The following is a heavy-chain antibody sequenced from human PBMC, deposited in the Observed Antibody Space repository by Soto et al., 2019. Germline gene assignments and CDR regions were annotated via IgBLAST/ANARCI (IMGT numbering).Heavy chain of an antibody. CDR1: GYTFTSYY. Sequence: GASVKVSCKAAGYTFTSYYMHWVRQAPGQGLEWMGIINPSGGSTSYAQKFQGRVTMTTDTSTSTVYMELRSLRSDDTAVYYCARIHPISLLPYYFWFDTWGQGTLVTVSS. V-gene: IGHV1-46*01. J-gene: IGHJ5*02. CDR3: ARIHPISLLPYYFWFDT. CDR2: INPSGGST. D-gene: IGHD1-26*01.